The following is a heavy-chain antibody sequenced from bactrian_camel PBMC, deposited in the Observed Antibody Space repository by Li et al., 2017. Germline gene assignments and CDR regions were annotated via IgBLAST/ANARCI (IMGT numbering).Heavy chain of an antibody. V-gene: IGHV3S53*01. Sequence: HVQLVESGGGSVEAGGSLRLSCEYSQSRYCMGWFRQGPGKEREGVASISGDGRTTYGDSVKGRFTASKDKDKDTMYLQMNNLKPEDTAKYTCKTDGWNHACNVEGRGTQVTVS. D-gene: IGHD7*01. J-gene: IGHJ4*01. CDR1: QSRYCM. CDR2: ISGDGRT.